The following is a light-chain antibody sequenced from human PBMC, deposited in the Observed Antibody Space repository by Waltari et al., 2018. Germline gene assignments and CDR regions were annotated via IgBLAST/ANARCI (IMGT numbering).Light chain of an antibody. Sequence: QSVLIQPPPASETPGPRVTISCSGSHSNIGSNYVCWYQHLPGTAPELLIYRNTQRPSGVPDRFSGSKSDTSASLAISGLRSEDEADYYCAAWDDSLRAWVFGGGTKLTVL. CDR3: AAWDDSLRAWV. V-gene: IGLV1-47*01. CDR1: HSNIGSNY. CDR2: RNT. J-gene: IGLJ3*02.